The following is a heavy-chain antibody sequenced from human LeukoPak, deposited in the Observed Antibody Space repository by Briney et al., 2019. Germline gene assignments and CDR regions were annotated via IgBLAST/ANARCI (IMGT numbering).Heavy chain of an antibody. CDR1: GHSISSGYY. V-gene: IGHV4-38-2*01. D-gene: IGHD3-3*01. J-gene: IGHJ4*02. Sequence: SETLSLTCAVSGHSISSGYYWGWIRQPPGKGLEWIGSIYHNGSTYYNPSLKSRVTISVDTSKNQFSLKLSSVTAADTAVYYCARGTPFWSGYYLHYWGQGTLVTVSS. CDR3: ARGTPFWSGYYLHY. CDR2: IYHNGST.